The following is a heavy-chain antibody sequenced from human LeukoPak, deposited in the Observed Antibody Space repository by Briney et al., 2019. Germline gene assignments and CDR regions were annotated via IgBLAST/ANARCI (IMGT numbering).Heavy chain of an antibody. CDR2: IYYSGST. V-gene: IGHV4-61*01. Sequence: SETLSLTCTVSGGSVSSGSYYWSWIRQPPGKGLEWIGYIYYSGSTNYNPSLKSRVTISVDTSKNQFSLKLSSVTAADTAVYYCARDLGYCSGGSCSDFDYWGQGTLVTVSS. CDR1: GGSVSSGSYY. D-gene: IGHD2-15*01. J-gene: IGHJ4*02. CDR3: ARDLGYCSGGSCSDFDY.